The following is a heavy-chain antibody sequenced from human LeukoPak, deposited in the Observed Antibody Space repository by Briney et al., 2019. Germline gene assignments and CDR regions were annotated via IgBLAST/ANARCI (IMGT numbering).Heavy chain of an antibody. CDR2: IEKDGSEK. V-gene: IGHV3-7*04. CDR3: VGGVGWLSDH. D-gene: IGHD6-19*01. Sequence: GGSLRLSCAASGFSLSSYWMNWVRQAPGKGPEWVANIEKDGSEKNYVDSVKGRFTISRDNAKNLVYLQVNSLRAEDTAVYYCVGGVGWLSDHWGQGTLVTVSS. CDR1: GFSLSSYW. J-gene: IGHJ5*02.